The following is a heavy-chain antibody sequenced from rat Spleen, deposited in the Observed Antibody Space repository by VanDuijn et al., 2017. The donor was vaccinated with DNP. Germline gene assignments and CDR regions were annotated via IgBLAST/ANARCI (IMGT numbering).Heavy chain of an antibody. CDR1: GFTFNNYW. V-gene: IGHV5-31*01. Sequence: EVQLVESGGGLVQPGRSLRLSCVASGFTFNNYWMTWIRQVPGKGLEWLASINSSGGSMFYPDSVKGRFTISRDNAENTLYLQMNSLRSEDTATYYCARPDDWGQGVMVTVSS. J-gene: IGHJ2*01. CDR2: INSSGGSM. D-gene: IGHD3-2*01. CDR3: ARPDD.